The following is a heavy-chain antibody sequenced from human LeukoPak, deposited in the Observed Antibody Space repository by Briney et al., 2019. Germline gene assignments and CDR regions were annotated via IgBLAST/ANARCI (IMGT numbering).Heavy chain of an antibody. Sequence: PSETLSLTCAVYGGSFSGYYWSWIRQPPGKGLEWIGEINHSGSTNNNPSLKSRVTISVDTSKNQFSLKLSSVTAADTAVYYCARLVYVGATVPDYWGQGTLVTVSS. CDR2: INHSGST. V-gene: IGHV4-34*01. D-gene: IGHD1-26*01. CDR1: GGSFSGYY. J-gene: IGHJ4*02. CDR3: ARLVYVGATVPDY.